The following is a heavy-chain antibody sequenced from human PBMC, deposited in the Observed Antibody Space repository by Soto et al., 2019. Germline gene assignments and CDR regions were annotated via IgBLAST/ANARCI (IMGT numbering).Heavy chain of an antibody. D-gene: IGHD3-22*01. J-gene: IGHJ6*02. CDR1: GYTFTNYW. V-gene: IGHV5-10-1*01. CDR2: IDPSDSYT. CDR3: ARLGGYDAHYFGMDV. Sequence: LKISCEASGYTFTNYWISWVRQIPVKGLDWMGNIDPSDSYTNYSPSFQGHVTISADKSISTAYLQWSSLMASDTAMYYCARLGGYDAHYFGMDVWGQGTTVTVSS.